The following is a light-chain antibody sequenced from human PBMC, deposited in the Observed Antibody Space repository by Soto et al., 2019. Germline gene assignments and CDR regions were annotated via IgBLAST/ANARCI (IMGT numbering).Light chain of an antibody. Sequence: IQMTQSPSSLSASVGDRVTITCRASQSIRSFVNWYQQKPGKAPNLLIYSASELQNGVPSRFRGSGSGTDFTLTISGLQPEDFVTYYCLHDYNFPRTFGQGTKVEI. V-gene: IGKV1-6*01. CDR3: LHDYNFPRT. J-gene: IGKJ1*01. CDR1: QSIRSF. CDR2: SAS.